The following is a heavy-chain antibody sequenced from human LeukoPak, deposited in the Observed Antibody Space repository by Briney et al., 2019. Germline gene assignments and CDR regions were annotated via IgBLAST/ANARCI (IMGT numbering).Heavy chain of an antibody. Sequence: GGSLRLSCAASGFTFSSYVMHWVRQAPGKGLEWVAFIRYDGSNKYYADSVKGRFTISRDNSKNTLYLQMNSLRAEDTAVYYCAKPRGGDILTSYYNAGIDYWGQGTLVTVSS. V-gene: IGHV3-30*02. J-gene: IGHJ4*02. D-gene: IGHD3-9*01. CDR3: AKPRGGDILTSYYNAGIDY. CDR1: GFTFSSYV. CDR2: IRYDGSNK.